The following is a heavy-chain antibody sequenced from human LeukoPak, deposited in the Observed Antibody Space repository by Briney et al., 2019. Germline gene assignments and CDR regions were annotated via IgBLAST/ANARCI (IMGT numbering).Heavy chain of an antibody. CDR1: GSSFTSNA. CDR3: AKEYSSGWYIIDY. CDR2: ISGSGGST. V-gene: IGHV3-23*01. J-gene: IGHJ4*02. D-gene: IGHD6-19*01. Sequence: GGSLSPAFAASGSSFTSNAIGWVRQPPGKGLGWVSVISGSGGSTYYADSVKGRFTISRDQSKNTLYLQMNSLRAEDTAVYYCAKEYSSGWYIIDYWGQGTLVTVSS.